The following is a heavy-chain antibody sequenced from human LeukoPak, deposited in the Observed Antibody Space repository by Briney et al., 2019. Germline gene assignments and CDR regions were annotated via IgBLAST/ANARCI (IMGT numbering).Heavy chain of an antibody. CDR3: APGGSSWYTSDY. D-gene: IGHD6-13*01. V-gene: IGHV3-20*04. CDR1: GFIFDDYG. CDR2: INWNGGST. Sequence: GGSLRLSCAASGFIFDDYGMSWVRQAPGKGLEWVSGINWNGGSTGYADSVKGRFTISRDNAKNSLYLQMNSLRAEDMALYYCAPGGSSWYTSDYWPPGTLVNVAS. J-gene: IGHJ4*02.